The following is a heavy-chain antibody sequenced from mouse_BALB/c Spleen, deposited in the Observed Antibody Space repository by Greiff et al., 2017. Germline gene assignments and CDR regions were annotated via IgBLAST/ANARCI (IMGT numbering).Heavy chain of an antibody. CDR1: GYTFTSYT. J-gene: IGHJ3*01. V-gene: IGHV1S26*01. CDR2: INPSSGYT. CDR3: ARLVAY. Sequence: GYTFTSYTMHWVKQRPGQGLEWIGYINPSSGYTNYNQKFKDKATLTADKSSSTAYMQLSSLTSEDSAVYYCARLVAYWGQGTLVTVSA.